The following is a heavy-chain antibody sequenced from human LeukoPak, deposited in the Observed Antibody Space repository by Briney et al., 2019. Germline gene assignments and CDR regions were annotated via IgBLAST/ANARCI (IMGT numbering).Heavy chain of an antibody. CDR2: ISGSGGAGT. CDR3: VKDRGGSPFYGMDV. CDR1: GFTFSSYA. V-gene: IGHV3-23*01. J-gene: IGHJ6*02. D-gene: IGHD1-26*01. Sequence: GGSLRLSCAGSGFTFSSYAMSWVRQAPGKGLEWVSTISGSGGAGTYYADSVKGRSTVSRDNSRNTLYLPMNSLRAEDTAVYYCVKDRGGSPFYGMDVWGQGTTVTVSS.